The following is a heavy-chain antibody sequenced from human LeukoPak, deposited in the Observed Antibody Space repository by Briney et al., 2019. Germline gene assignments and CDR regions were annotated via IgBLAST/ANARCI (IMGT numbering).Heavy chain of an antibody. D-gene: IGHD5-24*01. CDR1: RDIFKKFG. Sequence: GASVKVSCKASRDIFKKFGIFWVRQAPGQGLEWMGRIIPVLSIANNADKFQGRVTITADKDTSTAFMELTRLRSDDTGVYYCARGGFDGYNLDSWGQGTLVTVSS. V-gene: IGHV1-69*04. J-gene: IGHJ5*01. CDR2: IIPVLSIA. CDR3: ARGGFDGYNLDS.